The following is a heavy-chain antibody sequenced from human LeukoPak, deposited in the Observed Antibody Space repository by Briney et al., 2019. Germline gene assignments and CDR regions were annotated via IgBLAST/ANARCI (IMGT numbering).Heavy chain of an antibody. CDR1: GFTFSSYA. Sequence: GGSLRLSCAASGFTFSSYAMSWVRQAPGKGLEGVSGISLSGGSTYYADSVKGRFTISRDNSKNTLNLQMNSLRAEDTAIYYCAKKRGPTVVTPADYWGQGTLVTVSS. V-gene: IGHV3-23*01. J-gene: IGHJ4*02. D-gene: IGHD4-23*01. CDR3: AKKRGPTVVTPADY. CDR2: ISLSGGST.